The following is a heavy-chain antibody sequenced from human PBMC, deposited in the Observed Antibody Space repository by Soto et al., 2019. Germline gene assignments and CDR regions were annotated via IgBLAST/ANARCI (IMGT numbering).Heavy chain of an antibody. CDR1: GFSFTTYW. Sequence: GESLKISCQGSGFSFTTYWIGWVRQVPGKGLEWMGIIYPTDSRTRYSPSFQGQDTISADKSVSTAYLQWSRLKASDTAMCYCGRAWTLYYNTSAEDRHYVMYVWGQGTTDTGSS. V-gene: IGHV5-51*01. J-gene: IGHJ6*02. CDR2: IYPTDSRT. D-gene: IGHD2-8*01. CDR3: GRAWTLYYNTSAEDRHYVMYV.